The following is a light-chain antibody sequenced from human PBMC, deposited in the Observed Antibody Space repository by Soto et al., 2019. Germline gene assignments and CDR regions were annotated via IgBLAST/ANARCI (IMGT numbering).Light chain of an antibody. CDR1: QGISSY. Sequence: AIRMPQSPSSLSASTGDRGTIPCRASQGISSYLAWYQQKPGKAPKLLIYAASTLQSGVPSRFSGSGSGTDFTLTISCLQSEDFATYYCQQYYSYPLTFGGGTKVDIK. J-gene: IGKJ4*01. CDR3: QQYYSYPLT. CDR2: AAS. V-gene: IGKV1-8*01.